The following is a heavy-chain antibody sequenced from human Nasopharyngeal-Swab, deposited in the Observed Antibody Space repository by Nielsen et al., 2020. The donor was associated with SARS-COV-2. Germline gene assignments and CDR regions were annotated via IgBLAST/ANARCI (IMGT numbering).Heavy chain of an antibody. Sequence: ASVKVSCKASGYTFATYTMQWVRQAPGQRLESMGWINAGNGLTKYSQKFQGRVTISRDTSASTAYMELSSLRSDDTAVYYRARSTTTGNLDYWGQGTLVTVSS. J-gene: IGHJ4*02. CDR3: ARSTTTGNLDY. D-gene: IGHD1-1*01. V-gene: IGHV1-3*01. CDR1: GYTFATYT. CDR2: INAGNGLT.